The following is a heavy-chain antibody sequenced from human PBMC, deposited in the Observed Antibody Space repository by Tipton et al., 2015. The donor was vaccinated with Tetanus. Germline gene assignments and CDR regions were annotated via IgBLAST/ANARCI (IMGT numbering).Heavy chain of an antibody. CDR3: ARVALTGTHFDY. D-gene: IGHD3-9*01. V-gene: IGHV4-59*04. Sequence: TLSLTCNVSGGSISGYSWTWIRQPPGKGLEWIGTIYYSGSTYYNPSLKSRVSMSVDTSKRQFSLSLTSVTAADTAVYYCARVALTGTHFDYWGQGTLVTVSS. CDR2: IYYSGST. CDR1: GGSISGYS. J-gene: IGHJ4*02.